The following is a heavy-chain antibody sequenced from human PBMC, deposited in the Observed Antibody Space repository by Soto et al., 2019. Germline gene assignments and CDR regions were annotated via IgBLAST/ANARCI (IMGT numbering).Heavy chain of an antibody. D-gene: IGHD3-3*01. CDR2: ISSGGITI. J-gene: IGHJ6*02. CDR1: GFTLRSYE. V-gene: IGHV3-48*03. Sequence: EVQLVESGGGLVQPGGSLRLSCAASGFTLRSYEMTWVRQAPGKGLEWLSYISSGGITIYYADSVKGRFTISRDNAKNSLYLQMNSLRAEDTAVYYCASLRFLEWLPPGTMDVWGQGTTVTVTS. CDR3: ASLRFLEWLPPGTMDV.